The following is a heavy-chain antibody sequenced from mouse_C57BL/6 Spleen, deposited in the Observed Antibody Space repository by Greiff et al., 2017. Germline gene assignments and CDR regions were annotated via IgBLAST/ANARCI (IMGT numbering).Heavy chain of an antibody. CDR1: GYTFTSYW. J-gene: IGHJ2*01. Sequence: VQLQQSGAELVKPGASVKLSCKASGYTFTSYWMHWVKQRPGHGLAWIGMIHPNSGSTNYNEKFKRKATLTVDKSSSTAYMQLSSLTSEDSAVYYCARFTTVVAKGFDYWGQGTTLTVSS. D-gene: IGHD1-1*01. CDR3: ARFTTVVAKGFDY. CDR2: IHPNSGST. V-gene: IGHV1-64*01.